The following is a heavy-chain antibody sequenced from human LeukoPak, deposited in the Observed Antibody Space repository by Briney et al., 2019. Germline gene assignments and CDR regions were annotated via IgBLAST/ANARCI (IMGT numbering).Heavy chain of an antibody. V-gene: IGHV3-15*01. J-gene: IGHJ4*02. CDR1: GFTFSNAW. Sequence: GSLRLSCAASGFTFSNAWMSWVRQAPGKGLEWVGLIKSKGDGGTIDYAAPVKGRFTISRDDSKNTVYLQMNSLKTEDTAVYYCTTKVGTRHIIWFDYWGQGTLVTVSS. CDR2: IKSKGDGGTI. D-gene: IGHD1-1*01. CDR3: TTKVGTRHIIWFDY.